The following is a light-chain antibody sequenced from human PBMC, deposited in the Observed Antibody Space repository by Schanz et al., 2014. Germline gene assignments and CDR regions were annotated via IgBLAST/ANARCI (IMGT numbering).Light chain of an antibody. CDR1: QSVSRNY. CDR3: HQYINSPFT. CDR2: GAS. Sequence: EIVLTQSPGTLSLSPGERATLSCRASQSVSRNYLAWYQQKPGQAPRLLIYGASNRATGIPDRFSGSGSGTDFTLTISRLEPEDFAVYYCHQYINSPFTFGPGTKLDLK. V-gene: IGKV3-20*01. J-gene: IGKJ3*01.